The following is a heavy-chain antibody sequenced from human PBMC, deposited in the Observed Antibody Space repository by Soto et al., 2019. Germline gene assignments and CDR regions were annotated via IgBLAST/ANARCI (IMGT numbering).Heavy chain of an antibody. V-gene: IGHV2-5*02. CDR1: GFSLSTYHMG. J-gene: IGHJ4*02. Sequence: QITLKESGPTLVSPAQTLTLTCDFSGFSLSTYHMGVAWIRQPPGKALEWLALIYWDDDKRYSPSLKDRLAISKDTSSNQVVRTITNIDPGDSATYFCAHAGDYDLLTFDHWGPGTLVTVSS. CDR3: AHAGDYDLLTFDH. CDR2: IYWDDDK. D-gene: IGHD4-17*01.